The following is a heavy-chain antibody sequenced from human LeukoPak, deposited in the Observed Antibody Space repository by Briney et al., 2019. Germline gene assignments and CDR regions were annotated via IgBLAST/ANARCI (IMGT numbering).Heavy chain of an antibody. V-gene: IGHV3-30-3*01. CDR1: GFTFSSYA. CDR3: ARDTSSYYYDSSALDY. D-gene: IGHD3-22*01. CDR2: ISYDGSNK. J-gene: IGHJ4*02. Sequence: PGGSLRLSCAASGFTFSSYAMHWVRQAPGKVLEWVAVISYDGSNKYYADSVKGRFTISRDNSKNTLYLQMNSLRAEDTAVYYCARDTSSYYYDSSALDYWGQGTLVTVSS.